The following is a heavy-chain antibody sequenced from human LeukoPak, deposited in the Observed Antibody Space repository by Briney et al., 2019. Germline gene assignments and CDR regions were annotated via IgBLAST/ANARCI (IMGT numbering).Heavy chain of an antibody. CDR2: INTNTGNP. J-gene: IGHJ4*02. V-gene: IGHV7-4-1*02. Sequence: ASVKVSCKASGYTFTSYYMHWVRQAPGQGLEWMGWINTNTGNPTYAQGFTGRFVFSLDTSVSTAYLQISSLKAEDTAVYYCARVNSGYDYSYYFDYWGQGTLVTVSS. CDR3: ARVNSGYDYSYYFDY. CDR1: GYTFTSYY. D-gene: IGHD5-12*01.